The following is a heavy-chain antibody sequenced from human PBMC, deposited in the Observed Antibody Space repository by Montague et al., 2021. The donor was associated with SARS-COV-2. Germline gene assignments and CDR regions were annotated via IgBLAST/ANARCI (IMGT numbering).Heavy chain of an antibody. V-gene: IGHV3-53*01. CDR2: MSMGGST. CDR3: ARDQNV. J-gene: IGHJ4*02. CDR1: GFSVSRNY. Sequence: SLRLSCAVSGFSVSRNYMSWVRQGPGKGLEWLAVMSMGGSTLYGDSVRGRFTISRDNSKNTMYLEMNSLRADDTAVYFCARDQNVWGQGTLVTVSS.